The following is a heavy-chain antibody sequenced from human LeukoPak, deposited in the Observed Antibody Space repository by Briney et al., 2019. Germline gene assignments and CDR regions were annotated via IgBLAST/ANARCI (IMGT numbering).Heavy chain of an antibody. V-gene: IGHV4-59*01. CDR2: IYYSGST. J-gene: IGHJ5*02. Sequence: SETLSLTCTVSGGSISSYYWSWIRQPPGKGLEWIGYIYYSGSTNCNPSLKSRVTISVDTSKNQFSLKLSSVTAADTAVYYCARRGYSSQFDPWGQGTLVTVSS. CDR1: GGSISSYY. CDR3: ARRGYSSQFDP. D-gene: IGHD6-13*01.